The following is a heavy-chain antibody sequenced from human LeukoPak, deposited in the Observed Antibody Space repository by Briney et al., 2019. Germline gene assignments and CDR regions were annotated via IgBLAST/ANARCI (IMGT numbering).Heavy chain of an antibody. V-gene: IGHV3-48*03. D-gene: IGHD3-9*01. CDR2: ISDSGSPI. CDR1: GFTFSGSA. Sequence: GGSLRLSCAASGFTFSGSAMSWVRQAPGEGLEWVSYISDSGSPIYYADSVKGRFTVSRDNAKNSLYLQMNSLRAEDTALYYCARQTLGATGYSAFDFWGQGTLVTVSS. J-gene: IGHJ3*01. CDR3: ARQTLGATGYSAFDF.